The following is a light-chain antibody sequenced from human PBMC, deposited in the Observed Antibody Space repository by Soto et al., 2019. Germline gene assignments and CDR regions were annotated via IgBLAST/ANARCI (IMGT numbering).Light chain of an antibody. J-gene: IGKJ4*01. CDR3: QQSFLTPFT. Sequence: DIQMTQSPTSLSASVGDTVTISCRASQSIDKSLNWYQQIPGKAPTVLIFGASSLHTGVPSRFSGSGSGTDFTLTITSLQVEDFAIYFCQQSFLTPFTFGGGSRV. CDR1: QSIDKS. V-gene: IGKV1-39*01. CDR2: GAS.